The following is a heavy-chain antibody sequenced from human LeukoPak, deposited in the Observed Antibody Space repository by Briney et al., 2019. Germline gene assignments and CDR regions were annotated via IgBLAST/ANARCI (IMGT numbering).Heavy chain of an antibody. CDR1: GFIFNNYG. Sequence: PGGSLRLSCAASGFIFNNYGLIWVRQAPGKGLEWVSAISNDGGGTNYADFVKGRFTISRDNSKNTLFLQMNSLRAADTALYYCAKGSSGYFVDLWGQGTLVTVSS. J-gene: IGHJ5*02. CDR3: AKGSSGYFVDL. CDR2: ISNDGGGT. D-gene: IGHD3-22*01. V-gene: IGHV3-23*01.